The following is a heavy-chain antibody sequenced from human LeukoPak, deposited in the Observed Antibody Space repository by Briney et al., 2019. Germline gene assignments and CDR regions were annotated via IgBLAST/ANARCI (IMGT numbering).Heavy chain of an antibody. CDR2: LSYDGSDN. CDR1: GFTFSSYE. V-gene: IGHV3-30*01. J-gene: IGHJ4*02. CDR3: ASVACKTSCSNGVYLDY. D-gene: IGHD2-2*01. Sequence: PGRSLRLSCAASGFTFSSYEMHWVRQAPGKGLEWVALLSYDGSDNYYADSVKGRFTISRDNSKNTLYLQMTSLRAEDTAVYYCASVACKTSCSNGVYLDYWGQGTLVTVSS.